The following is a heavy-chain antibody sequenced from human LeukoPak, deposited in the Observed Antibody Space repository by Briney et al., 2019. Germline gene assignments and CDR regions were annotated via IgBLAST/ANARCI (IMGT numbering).Heavy chain of an antibody. CDR2: INPNSGGT. Sequence: ASVKVSCKASGYTFTGYYMHWVRQAPGQGLEWMGRINPNSGGTNYAQKFQGRVTMTRGTSISTAYMELSRLRSDDTAVYYCARTLGYCSSTSCYLFDYWGQGTLVTVSS. V-gene: IGHV1-2*06. CDR1: GYTFTGYY. J-gene: IGHJ4*02. D-gene: IGHD2-2*01. CDR3: ARTLGYCSSTSCYLFDY.